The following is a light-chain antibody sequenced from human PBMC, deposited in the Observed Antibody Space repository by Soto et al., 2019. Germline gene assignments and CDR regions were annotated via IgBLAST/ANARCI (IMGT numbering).Light chain of an antibody. V-gene: IGKV4-1*01. CDR1: QSILYISNNQNY. J-gene: IGKJ4*01. CDR2: WAS. Sequence: DIVMTQSPDSLAVSLGERATINCKSSQSILYISNNQNYLAWYQQRPGQPPKLLISWASTRESGVPDRFSGSGSGTDFTLTISSLQAEDVAVYYCQQYYSIPLTFAGGTKVEIK. CDR3: QQYYSIPLT.